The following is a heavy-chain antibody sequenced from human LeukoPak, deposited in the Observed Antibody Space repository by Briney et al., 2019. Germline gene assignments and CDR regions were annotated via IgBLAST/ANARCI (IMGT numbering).Heavy chain of an antibody. CDR2: ISGSGGTT. CDR1: GFTFSSYA. V-gene: IGHV3-23*01. J-gene: IGHJ6*02. CDR3: AREAGIAVAGTFYYYGMDV. D-gene: IGHD6-19*01. Sequence: SGGSLRLSCAASGFTFSSYAMSWVRQAPEKGLEWVSAISGSGGTTYYADSVKGRFTISRDDSENTLYLQMNSLRAEDTAVYYCAREAGIAVAGTFYYYGMDVWGQGTTVTVSS.